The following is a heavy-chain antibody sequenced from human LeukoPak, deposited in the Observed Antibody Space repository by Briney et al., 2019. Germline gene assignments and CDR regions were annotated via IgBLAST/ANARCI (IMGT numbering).Heavy chain of an antibody. CDR1: GFTFSESP. CDR3: AKDETHAAQSFDP. J-gene: IGHJ5*02. CDR2: MRFDDDTT. V-gene: IGHV3-23*01. Sequence: GGSLRLSCVASGFTFSESPMNWVRQAPGKGLEWVSAMRFDDDTTFYADSVKGRFTISRDDSKNTVYLQMNNLRVEDSALYYCAKDETHAAQSFDPRVQGTPVTVSS. D-gene: IGHD2-2*01.